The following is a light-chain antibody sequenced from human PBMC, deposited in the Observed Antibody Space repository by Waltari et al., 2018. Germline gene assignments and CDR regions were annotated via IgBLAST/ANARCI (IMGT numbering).Light chain of an antibody. CDR3: QQYYSTLV. CDR2: WAS. Sequence: DIVMTQSPDSLAVSLGERATIKCKSSQSLLYSSNNKNYLAWYQQKPGQPPKLLIYWASTRESGVPDRFSGSGSGTECTLTISGLQAEDVAICYCQQYYSTLVFGQGTKLEIK. CDR1: QSLLYSSNNKNY. V-gene: IGKV4-1*01. J-gene: IGKJ2*01.